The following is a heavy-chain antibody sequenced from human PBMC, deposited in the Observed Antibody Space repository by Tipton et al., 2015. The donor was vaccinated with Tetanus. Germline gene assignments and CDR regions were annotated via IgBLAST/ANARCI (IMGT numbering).Heavy chain of an antibody. J-gene: IGHJ6*02. Sequence: SLRLSCAASGFTVSSNYMSWVRQAPGKGLEWVSVIYSGGSTYYADSVKGRFTISRDNSKNTLYLQMNSLRAEDTAVYYCARDQDYYGSGSPHYGMDVWGQGTTVTVSS. V-gene: IGHV3-53*01. D-gene: IGHD3-10*01. CDR3: ARDQDYYGSGSPHYGMDV. CDR2: IYSGGST. CDR1: GFTVSSNY.